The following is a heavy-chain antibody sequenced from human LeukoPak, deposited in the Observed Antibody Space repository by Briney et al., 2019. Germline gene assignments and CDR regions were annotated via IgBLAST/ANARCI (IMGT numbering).Heavy chain of an antibody. CDR2: LHYSGNN. J-gene: IGHJ4*02. Sequence: PSETLSLACPVSGRSISGYYNNWVRQSPGRGMEWIGLLHYSGNNTYNPSLKSRVSISTDTSKNHFSLELTSVTAADTAVYYCVIGRGGQPDYWGQGIPVTVSS. V-gene: IGHV4-59*01. D-gene: IGHD3-10*01. CDR3: VIGRGGQPDY. CDR1: GRSISGYY.